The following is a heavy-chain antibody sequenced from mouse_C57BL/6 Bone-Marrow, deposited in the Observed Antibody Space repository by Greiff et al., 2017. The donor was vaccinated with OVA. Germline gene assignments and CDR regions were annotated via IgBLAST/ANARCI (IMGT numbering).Heavy chain of an antibody. Sequence: VQLQESGPGLVAPSQRLSITCTVSGFSLTSYGVDWVRQSPGKGLEWLGVIWGVGSTNYNSALKSRLSISKDNSKSQVFLKMNSLQTDDTAMYYCARSNWAYAMDYWGQGTSVTVSS. CDR3: ARSNWAYAMDY. CDR2: IWGVGST. CDR1: GFSLTSYG. V-gene: IGHV2-6*01. J-gene: IGHJ4*01. D-gene: IGHD4-1*01.